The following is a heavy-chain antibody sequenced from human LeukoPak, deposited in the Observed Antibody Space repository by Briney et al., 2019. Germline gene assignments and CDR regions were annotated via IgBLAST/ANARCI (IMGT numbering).Heavy chain of an antibody. CDR2: IYYSGST. CDR1: GGSIGSSSYY. CDR3: ARLGYSSGWEYFQH. D-gene: IGHD6-19*01. Sequence: SETLSLTCTVSGGSIGSSSYYWGWIRQPPGKGLEWIGSIYYSGSTYYNPSLKSRVTISVDTSKNQFSLKLSSVTAADTAVYYCARLGYSSGWEYFQHWGQGTLVTVSS. V-gene: IGHV4-39*01. J-gene: IGHJ1*01.